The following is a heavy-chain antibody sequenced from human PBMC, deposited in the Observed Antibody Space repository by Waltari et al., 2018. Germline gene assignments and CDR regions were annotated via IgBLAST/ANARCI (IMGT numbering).Heavy chain of an antibody. CDR3: ARRSMTVTSFDF. Sequence: QVQLQQSGPGLVKPSETLSLTCTVSGASVTSYYWSWIRQNPGKGLEWLGHIHYSGTSNYNPSVKSRVTFSVDTSKNQFYLNMTSVTAADTAVYYCARRSMTVTSFDFWGQGTLVTVSS. V-gene: IGHV4-59*02. CDR1: GASVTSYY. J-gene: IGHJ4*02. D-gene: IGHD4-17*01. CDR2: IHYSGTS.